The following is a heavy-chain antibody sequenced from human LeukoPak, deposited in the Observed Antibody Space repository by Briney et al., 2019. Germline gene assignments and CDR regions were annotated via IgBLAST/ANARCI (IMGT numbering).Heavy chain of an antibody. Sequence: GGSLRLSCADSGFTFSRYWMHWVRQTPGKGLVWVSCISTDGSVTRYADSVKGRFTISRDNTKSTLYLQMHSLRAEDTAVYYCATAGGDGSRMGFDPWGQGTLVTVSS. D-gene: IGHD2-15*01. CDR1: GFTFSRYW. V-gene: IGHV3-74*01. CDR2: ISTDGSVT. CDR3: ATAGGDGSRMGFDP. J-gene: IGHJ5*02.